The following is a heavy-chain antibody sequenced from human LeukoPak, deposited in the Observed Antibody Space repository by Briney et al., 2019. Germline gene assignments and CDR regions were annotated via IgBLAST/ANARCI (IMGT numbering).Heavy chain of an antibody. J-gene: IGHJ6*03. CDR3: AKCVNFGNYYYYYYMDV. D-gene: IGHD4-23*01. V-gene: IGHV3-48*01. Sequence: PGGSLRLSCAASGFTFSSYSMNWVRQAPGKGLEWVSYISSSSSTIYYADSVKGRFTISRDNAKNSLYLQMNSLRAEDTAVYYCAKCVNFGNYYYYYYMDVWGKGTTVTVSS. CDR2: ISSSSSTI. CDR1: GFTFSSYS.